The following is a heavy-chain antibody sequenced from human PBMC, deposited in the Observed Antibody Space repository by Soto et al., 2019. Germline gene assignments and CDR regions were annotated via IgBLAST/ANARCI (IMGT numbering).Heavy chain of an antibody. CDR3: ARDSHSQQPNHRWGGGYMDV. V-gene: IGHV4-31*11. CDR1: GGSISNGGYY. CDR2: IYFSGST. Sequence: QLQLQESGPGLVKPSQTLSLTCAVSGGSISNGGYYWSWIRQHPWKGLEWIGSIYFSGSTYYNPSLKSRVTISVATPKNQFSLKLSSVTAADTAVYYSARDSHSQQPNHRWGGGYMDVWGKGTKVTVSS. D-gene: IGHD6-13*01. J-gene: IGHJ6*03.